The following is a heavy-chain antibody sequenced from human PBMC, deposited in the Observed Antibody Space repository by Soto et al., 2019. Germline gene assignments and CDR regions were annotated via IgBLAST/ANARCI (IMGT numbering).Heavy chain of an antibody. CDR3: AKSSYSSGWYPVGTYYYYGMDV. D-gene: IGHD6-19*01. Sequence: GGSLRLSCAASGFRFSDYSMNWVRQAPGRGLEWVSYISSSSFTIHYADSVKGRFTISRDNSKNTLYLQMNSLRAEDTAVYYCAKSSYSSGWYPVGTYYYYGMDVWGQGTTVTVSS. V-gene: IGHV3-48*01. CDR1: GFRFSDYS. J-gene: IGHJ6*02. CDR2: ISSSSFTI.